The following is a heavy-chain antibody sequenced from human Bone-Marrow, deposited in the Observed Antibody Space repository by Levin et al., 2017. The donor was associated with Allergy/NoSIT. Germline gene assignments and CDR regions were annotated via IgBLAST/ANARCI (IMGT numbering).Heavy chain of an antibody. CDR3: ARWPLYDSSDFHLDT. CDR1: GYTFTYRY. CDR2: ITVYNGNT. V-gene: IGHV1-45*01. Sequence: GASVKVSCKASGYTFTYRYLHWVRQAPGQAPEWMGWITVYNGNTRYSQKFQGRVTITREPSLTAVYMELHNLRSEDTAIYFCARWPLYDSSDFHLDTWGQGTLVTVSS. J-gene: IGHJ4*02. D-gene: IGHD3-22*01.